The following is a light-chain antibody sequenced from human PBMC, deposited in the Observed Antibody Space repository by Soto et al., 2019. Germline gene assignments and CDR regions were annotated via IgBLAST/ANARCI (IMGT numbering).Light chain of an antibody. CDR2: EVS. CDR3: SSYAGSNNVV. CDR1: SSDVGSYNY. Sequence: QSALTQPPSASGSPGQSVTISCTGTSSDVGSYNYVSWYQQHPGKAPKVIIYEVSKRPSGVPDRFSASKSDNTASLTVSGLQAEDQADYYCSSYAGSNNVVFGGGTKLTVL. V-gene: IGLV2-8*01. J-gene: IGLJ2*01.